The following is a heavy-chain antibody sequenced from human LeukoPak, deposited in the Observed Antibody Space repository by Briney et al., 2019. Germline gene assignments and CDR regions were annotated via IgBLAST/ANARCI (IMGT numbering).Heavy chain of an antibody. CDR2: ISGGGDNT. CDR3: AKDWRRFLEWFLFDS. CDR1: GFIFSNYA. J-gene: IGHJ4*02. Sequence: GGSLRLSCAASGFIFSNYAMTWVRQAPGKGLEWVSGISGGGDNTYCADSVKGRFTISRDNSKNTLYLQMNSLGAEDTAVYYCAKDWRRFLEWFLFDSWGQGTLVTVSS. V-gene: IGHV3-23*01. D-gene: IGHD3-3*01.